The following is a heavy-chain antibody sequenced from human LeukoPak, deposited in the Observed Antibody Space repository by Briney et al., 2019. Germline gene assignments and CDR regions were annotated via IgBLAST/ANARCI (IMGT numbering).Heavy chain of an antibody. J-gene: IGHJ3*02. CDR2: INPKSGDT. Sequence: GASVKVSCKASGYTFTGYYIHWVRQAPGQGLEWMGWINPKSGDTNYGQKFQGRVLMTRDTSISTAYMELGRLRSDDTAVYYCARARYVNSFYAFDIWGQGTLVTVSS. CDR1: GYTFTGYY. V-gene: IGHV1-2*02. CDR3: ARARYVNSFYAFDI. D-gene: IGHD3-9*01.